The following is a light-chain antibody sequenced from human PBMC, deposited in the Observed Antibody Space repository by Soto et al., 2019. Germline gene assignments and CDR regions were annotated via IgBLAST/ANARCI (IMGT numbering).Light chain of an antibody. CDR1: QSISSY. CDR3: QQYNGYSTWT. V-gene: IGKV1-39*01. Sequence: DIQMTQSPSSLSASVGDRVTITCRASQSISSYLNWYQQKPGKAPKLLIYAASSLQSGVPSRFSGSGSGTDFTLTISSLQPDDFATYYCQQYNGYSTWTFGQGSKV. J-gene: IGKJ1*01. CDR2: AAS.